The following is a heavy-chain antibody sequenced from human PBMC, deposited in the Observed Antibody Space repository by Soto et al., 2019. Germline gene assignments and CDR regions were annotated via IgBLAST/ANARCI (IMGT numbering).Heavy chain of an antibody. CDR1: VGSISSYY. V-gene: IGHV4-59*01. CDR3: ARGPGIAAANRYYYYGMDL. J-gene: IGHJ6*02. CDR2: IYYSGST. Sequence: SETLSLTCTVSVGSISSYYRSWIRQPPGKGLEWIGYIYYSGSTNYNPSLKSRVTISVDTSKNQFSLKLSSVTAADTAVYYCARGPGIAAANRYYYYGMDLWGQGTTVTVSS. D-gene: IGHD6-13*01.